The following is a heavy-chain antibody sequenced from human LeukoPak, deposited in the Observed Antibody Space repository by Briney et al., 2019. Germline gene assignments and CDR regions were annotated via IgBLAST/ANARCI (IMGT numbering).Heavy chain of an antibody. V-gene: IGHV4-61*01. CDR2: LYSTEPA. D-gene: IGHD2-15*01. Sequence: SETLSLTCSVSGASLTNPTYYQWSWIRQPPGKGLELIGSLYSTEPAKFDPSLKSRVTMSLDTSKNQFSLKLSSVTAEDSAVYFCARFKGGGFSYFDSCGQGTLVAVSS. CDR1: GASLTNPTYY. CDR3: ARFKGGGFSYFDS. J-gene: IGHJ4*02.